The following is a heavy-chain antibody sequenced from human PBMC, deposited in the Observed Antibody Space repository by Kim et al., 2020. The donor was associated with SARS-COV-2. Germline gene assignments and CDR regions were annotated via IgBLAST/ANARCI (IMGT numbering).Heavy chain of an antibody. V-gene: IGHV4-59*13. CDR1: GGSISSYY. CDR3: ARWGAAAGPYYFDY. J-gene: IGHJ4*02. D-gene: IGHD6-13*01. Sequence: SETLSLTCTVSGGSISSYYWSCIRQPPGKGLEWIGYIYYSGSTNYNPSLKSRVTISVDTSKNQFSLKLSSVTAADTAVYYCARWGAAAGPYYFDYWGQGTLVTVSS. CDR2: IYYSGST.